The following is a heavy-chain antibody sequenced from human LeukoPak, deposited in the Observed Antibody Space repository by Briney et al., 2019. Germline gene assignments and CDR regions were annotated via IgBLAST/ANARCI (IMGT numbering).Heavy chain of an antibody. CDR2: IGSSSTTI. J-gene: IGHJ4*02. CDR1: GSTFSTYS. CDR3: ASLYSSGWRSLDY. V-gene: IGHV3-48*04. D-gene: IGHD6-19*01. Sequence: PGWSLRLSCAASGSTFSTYSMTWVRQAPGKGLEWVSYIGSSSTTIYYADSVKGRFTISRDNAKNSLYLQMNSLRAEDTAVYYCASLYSSGWRSLDYWGQGTLVTVSS.